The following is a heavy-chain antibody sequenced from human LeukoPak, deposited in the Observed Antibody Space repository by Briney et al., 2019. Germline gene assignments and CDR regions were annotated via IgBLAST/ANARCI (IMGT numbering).Heavy chain of an antibody. V-gene: IGHV3-23*01. CDR1: GFTFSSYA. J-gene: IGHJ4*02. CDR2: ISGSGGST. D-gene: IGHD3-10*01. Sequence: GGSLRLSCAASGFTFSSYAMSWVRQAPGKGLEWVSAISGSGGSTYYADSVKGRFTISRDNSKNTLYLQMNSLRAEDTAVYYCAKDSVWFGELYYFDYWGQGTLVTVSS. CDR3: AKDSVWFGELYYFDY.